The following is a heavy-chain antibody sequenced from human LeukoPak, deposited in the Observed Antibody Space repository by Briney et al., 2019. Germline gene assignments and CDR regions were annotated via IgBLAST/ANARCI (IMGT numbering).Heavy chain of an antibody. J-gene: IGHJ4*02. CDR2: ISSSSSYI. CDR3: ARAWGPGKEFSLDY. D-gene: IGHD1-14*01. V-gene: IGHV3-21*01. CDR1: GFTFSSYS. Sequence: GGSLRLSCAASGFTFSSYSMNWVRQAPGKGLEWVSSISSSSSYIYYADSVKGRFTISRDSAKNSLYLQMNSLRAEDTAVYYCARAWGPGKEFSLDYWGQGTLVTVSS.